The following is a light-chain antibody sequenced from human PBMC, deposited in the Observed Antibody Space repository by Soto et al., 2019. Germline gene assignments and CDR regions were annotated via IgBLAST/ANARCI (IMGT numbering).Light chain of an antibody. J-gene: IGKJ2*01. Sequence: DIQMTQSPSTLSASVGDTVTITCRASQSVSDSLAWYQVKPGEAPKLLIFDVSNLETGVPSRFSGNGSGTEFSLTIRGLQPDDFATYYCQQYDYSRTFGQGTKVEIK. CDR2: DVS. CDR1: QSVSDS. CDR3: QQYDYSRT. V-gene: IGKV1-5*01.